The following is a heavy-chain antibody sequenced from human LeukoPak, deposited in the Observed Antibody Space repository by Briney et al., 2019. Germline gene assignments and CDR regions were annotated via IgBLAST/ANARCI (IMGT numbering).Heavy chain of an antibody. CDR2: INPNSGGT. CDR1: GYTFTGYY. J-gene: IGHJ4*02. D-gene: IGHD4-17*01. V-gene: IGHV1-2*02. Sequence: ASVKVSCKASGYTFTGYYMHWVRQAPGQGLEWMGWINPNSGGTNYAQKFQGRVTMTRDTSISTAYMELSRLRSDDTAVYYCVSDYGDYGGMYYFDYWGQGTLVTVSS. CDR3: VSDYGDYGGMYYFDY.